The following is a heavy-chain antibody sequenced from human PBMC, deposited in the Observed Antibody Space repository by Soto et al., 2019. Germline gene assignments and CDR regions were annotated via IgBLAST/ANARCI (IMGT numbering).Heavy chain of an antibody. D-gene: IGHD3-10*01. Sequence: QITLKESGPTLVKPTQTLTLTCTFSGFSLSTGGVGVGWIRQPPGKALEWLALIYWDDDKRYSPSLQSRLTITKDNSQTKVDLTKTNIDPVDTATYYCARRESDREAYGAQGSLLTVSS. J-gene: IGHJ4*02. V-gene: IGHV2-5*02. CDR3: ARRESDREAY. CDR2: IYWDDDK. CDR1: GFSLSTGGVG.